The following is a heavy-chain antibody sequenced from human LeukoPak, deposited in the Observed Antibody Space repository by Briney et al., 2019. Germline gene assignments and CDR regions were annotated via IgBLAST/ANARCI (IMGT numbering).Heavy chain of an antibody. V-gene: IGHV3-7*03. Sequence: GGSLRLSGTDSGFTLSNNWMSWVRQAPGKGLEWVADIKEDGTVKAYADSVKGRFTISRDNSKNTLYLQMDSLRAEDTAVYYCAKANLDGYNTFDYWGQGTLVTVSS. D-gene: IGHD5-24*01. CDR2: IKEDGTVK. J-gene: IGHJ4*02. CDR1: GFTLSNNW. CDR3: AKANLDGYNTFDY.